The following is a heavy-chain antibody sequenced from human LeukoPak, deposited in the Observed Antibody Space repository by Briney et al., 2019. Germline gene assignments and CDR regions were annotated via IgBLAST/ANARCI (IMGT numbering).Heavy chain of an antibody. CDR3: ARVGHHAFDI. CDR1: GGSISSGGYY. D-gene: IGHD3-16*01. V-gene: IGHV4-30-2*01. Sequence: PSETLSLTCTVSGGSISSGGYYWSWIRQPPGKGLEWIGYIYHSGGTYYNPSLKSRVTISVDRSKNQFSLKLSSVTAADTAVYYCARVGHHAFDIWGQGTMVTVSS. CDR2: IYHSGGT. J-gene: IGHJ3*02.